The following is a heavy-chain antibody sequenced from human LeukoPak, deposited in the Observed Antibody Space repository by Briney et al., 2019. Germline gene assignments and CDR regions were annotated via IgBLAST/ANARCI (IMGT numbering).Heavy chain of an antibody. CDR3: ARHGQQHLSPFDY. CDR2: IYYSRST. V-gene: IGHV4-39*01. CDR1: GGSISSIGYY. D-gene: IGHD6-13*01. Sequence: SETLSLTCTVSGGSISSIGYYWGWIRQPPGKGLEWIGSIYYSRSTYYNPSLKSRVTISVDTSKNQFSLKLSSVTAADTAVYYCARHGQQHLSPFDYWGQGSLVTVSS. J-gene: IGHJ4*02.